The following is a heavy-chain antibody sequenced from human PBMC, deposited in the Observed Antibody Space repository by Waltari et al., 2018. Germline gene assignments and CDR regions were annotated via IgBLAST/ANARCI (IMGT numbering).Heavy chain of an antibody. CDR3: ARAAARERINDY. D-gene: IGHD2-15*01. CDR2: IYTSGST. J-gene: IGHJ4*02. CDR1: GGPISSGSYY. Sequence: QVQLQESGPGLVKPSQTLSLTCTVHGGPISSGSYYGCWFPQPAGKGLEWIGYIYTSGSTNYNPSLKSRVTIAVDTSKNQFSLKLSSVTAADTAVYYCARAAARERINDYWGQGTLVTVSS. V-gene: IGHV4-61*09.